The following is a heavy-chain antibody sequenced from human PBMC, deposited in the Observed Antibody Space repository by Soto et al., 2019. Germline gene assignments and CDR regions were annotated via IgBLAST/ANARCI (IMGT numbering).Heavy chain of an antibody. V-gene: IGHV3-23*01. CDR2: ISGSGGST. Sequence: PGGPMRVSCAASGFTFSSYAMRWVRQAQGKGLEWVSAISGSGGSTYYADSVKGRFTISRDNSKNTLYLQMNSLRAEDTAVYYCAKLNRLPKGYSYGYGDYWGQGTLVTVSS. CDR3: AKLNRLPKGYSYGYGDY. D-gene: IGHD5-18*01. CDR1: GFTFSSYA. J-gene: IGHJ4*02.